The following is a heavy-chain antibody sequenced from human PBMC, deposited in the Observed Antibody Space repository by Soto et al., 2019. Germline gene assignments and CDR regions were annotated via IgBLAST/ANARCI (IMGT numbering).Heavy chain of an antibody. J-gene: IGHJ4*02. CDR1: GFTFSSYS. CDR2: ISSSSSYI. CDR3: ARSSYCTNGVCYLKGSGSYYDY. V-gene: IGHV3-21*01. Sequence: GGSLRLSCAASGFTFSSYSMNWVRQAPGKGLEWVSSISSSSSYIYYADSVKGRFTISRDNAKNSLYLQMNSLRAEDTAVYYCARSSYCTNGVCYLKGSGSYYDYWDQGTLVTVSS. D-gene: IGHD2-8*01.